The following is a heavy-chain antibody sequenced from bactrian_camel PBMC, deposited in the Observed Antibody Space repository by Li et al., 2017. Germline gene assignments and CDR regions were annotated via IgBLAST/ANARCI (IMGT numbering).Heavy chain of an antibody. Sequence: VQLVESGGGSVQSGGSLRLSCAASGFIFSLYAMSWVRQAPGKGLEWVSDITSGGGTAYLGSVKGRFTISRDNAKNTLYLQLNSLKTDDTAMYYCAKDLVGYGGSWQNRNWGQGTQVTVS. V-gene: IGHV3S42*01. D-gene: IGHD6*01. J-gene: IGHJ4*01. CDR2: ITSGGGT. CDR3: AKDLVGYGGSWQNRN. CDR1: GFIFSLYA.